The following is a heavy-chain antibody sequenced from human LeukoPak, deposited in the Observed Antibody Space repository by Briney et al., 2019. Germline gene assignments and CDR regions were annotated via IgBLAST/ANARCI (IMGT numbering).Heavy chain of an antibody. Sequence: SSETLSLTCAVYGGSFSGYYWSWIRQPPGKGLEWIGEINHSGSTNYNPSLKSRVTISVDTSKNQFSLKLSSVTAADTAVYYCARVIVATRPAITDDYWGQGTLVTVSS. CDR3: ARVIVATRPAITDDY. CDR1: GGSFSGYY. CDR2: INHSGST. V-gene: IGHV4-34*01. J-gene: IGHJ4*02. D-gene: IGHD5-12*01.